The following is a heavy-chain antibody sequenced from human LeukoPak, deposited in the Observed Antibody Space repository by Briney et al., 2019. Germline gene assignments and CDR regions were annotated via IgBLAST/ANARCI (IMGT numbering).Heavy chain of an antibody. J-gene: IGHJ4*02. CDR2: ISSSSSTI. CDR1: GFTFSSYA. Sequence: RPGGSLRLSCAASGFTFSSYAMSWVRQAPGKGLEWVSYISSSSSTIYYADSVKGRFTISRDNAKNSLYLQMNSLRDEDTAVSYCAREPTMIVVPMGYFDYWGQGTLVTVSS. D-gene: IGHD3-22*01. CDR3: AREPTMIVVPMGYFDY. V-gene: IGHV3-48*02.